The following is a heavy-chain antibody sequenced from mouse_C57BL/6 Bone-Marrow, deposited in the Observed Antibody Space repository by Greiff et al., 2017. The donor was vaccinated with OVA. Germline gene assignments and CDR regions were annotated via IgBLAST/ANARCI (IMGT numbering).Heavy chain of an antibody. J-gene: IGHJ3*01. Sequence: EVQLVESGGGLVQPGGSLKLSCSASGFTFSDYYMYWVRQTPEKRLEWVAYSSNGGGSTYYPDTVKGRFTISRDNAKNTLYLQMSRLKSEDTAMYYCARGRRGSTPAWFAYWGQGTLVTVSA. CDR3: ARGRRGSTPAWFAY. D-gene: IGHD1-1*01. CDR2: SSNGGGST. V-gene: IGHV5-12*01. CDR1: GFTFSDYY.